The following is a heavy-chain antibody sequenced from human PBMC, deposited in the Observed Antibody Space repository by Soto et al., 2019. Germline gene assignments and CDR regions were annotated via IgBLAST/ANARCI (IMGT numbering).Heavy chain of an antibody. CDR3: ARDRVHRFDY. D-gene: IGHD1-1*01. CDR1: GGSISSGGYY. Sequence: PSETLSLTCTVSGGSISSGGYYWSWIRQHPGKGLEWIGYIYYSGSTYYNPSLKSRVTISVDTSKNQFSLKLSSVTAAGTAVYYCARDRVHRFDYWGQGTLVTVSS. V-gene: IGHV4-31*03. CDR2: IYYSGST. J-gene: IGHJ4*02.